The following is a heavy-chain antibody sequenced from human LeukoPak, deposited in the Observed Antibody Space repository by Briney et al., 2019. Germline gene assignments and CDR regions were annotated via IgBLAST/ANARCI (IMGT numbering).Heavy chain of an antibody. Sequence: PSQTLSLTCTVSGGSISSGSYYWSWIRQPAGKGLEWIGRIYTSGSTNYNPSLKSRVTISVDTSKNQFSLKLSSVTAADTAVYYCARDRPYYDILTGYYNGYYYYYMDVWGKGTTVTVSS. D-gene: IGHD3-9*01. V-gene: IGHV4-61*02. CDR2: IYTSGST. J-gene: IGHJ6*03. CDR1: GGSISSGSYY. CDR3: ARDRPYYDILTGYYNGYYYYYMDV.